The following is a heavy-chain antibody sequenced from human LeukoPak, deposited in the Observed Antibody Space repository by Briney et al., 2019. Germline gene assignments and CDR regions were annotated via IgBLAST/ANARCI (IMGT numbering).Heavy chain of an antibody. V-gene: IGHV3-48*01. J-gene: IGHJ4*02. CDR1: GFTFNHYN. CDR2: ISSSSSAM. CDR3: ATIYGDYGY. Sequence: PGGSLRLSCAASGFTFNHYNMNWVRQATGRGLEWVSYISSSSSAMYYADSVKGRFAISRDNVKNSLFLQMNSLRAEDTAVYYCATIYGDYGYWGQGTLVTVSS. D-gene: IGHD4-17*01.